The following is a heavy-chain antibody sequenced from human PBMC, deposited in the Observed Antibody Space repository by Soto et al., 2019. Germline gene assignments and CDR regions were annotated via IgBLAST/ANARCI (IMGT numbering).Heavy chain of an antibody. Sequence: QVQLVQSGAEVKKPGASVKVSCKASGYTFTSYYIHWGRQAPGQGLEWMGIINPSGGDITYAEKFQGRVTMTMDTSTSTVYVELSSLRSEGTAVYYCGRDGGYQRFDFWGQGARVTVSS. J-gene: IGHJ4*02. CDR1: GYTFTSYY. D-gene: IGHD2-2*01. V-gene: IGHV1-46*03. CDR2: INPSGGDI. CDR3: GRDGGYQRFDF.